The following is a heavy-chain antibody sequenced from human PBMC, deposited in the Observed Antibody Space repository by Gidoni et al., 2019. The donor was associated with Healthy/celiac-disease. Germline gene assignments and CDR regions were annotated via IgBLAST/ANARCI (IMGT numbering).Heavy chain of an antibody. Sequence: EVQLVESGGGLVQPGRFLRLSCAASGFTFDDYAMHWVRQAPGKGLELVSGISWNSGSIGYADSVKGRFTISRDNAKNSLYLQMNNLRAEDTALYYCAKEIMVRGVMDYWGQGTLVTVSS. J-gene: IGHJ4*02. CDR3: AKEIMVRGVMDY. CDR2: ISWNSGSI. CDR1: GFTFDDYA. D-gene: IGHD3-10*01. V-gene: IGHV3-9*01.